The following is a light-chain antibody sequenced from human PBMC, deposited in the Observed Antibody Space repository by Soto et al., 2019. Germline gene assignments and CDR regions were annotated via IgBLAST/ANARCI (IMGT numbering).Light chain of an antibody. CDR3: HRYDSPRT. J-gene: IGKJ1*01. CDR1: QSVSSSY. V-gene: IGKV3-20*01. Sequence: EIVLTQSPGTLSLSPGETATLSCRASQSVSSSYLAWYQQKPGQAPRLLIYDASSRATGIPDRVSGSGSGADFPVIVSRLEPEDFAVYYSHRYDSPRTFGHGTKVDSK. CDR2: DAS.